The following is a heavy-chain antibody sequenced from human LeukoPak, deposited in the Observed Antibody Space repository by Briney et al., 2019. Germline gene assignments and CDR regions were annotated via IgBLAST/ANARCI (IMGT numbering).Heavy chain of an antibody. Sequence: SGTLSLTCAVSGGSISSSNWWSWVRQPPGKGLEWIGEIYHSGSTNYNPSLKSRVTISVDKSKNQFSLKLSSVTAADTAVYYCARAPYNYARDYYYYYFMDVWGKGTTVTVSS. D-gene: IGHD1-20*01. CDR3: ARAPYNYARDYYYYYFMDV. CDR2: IYHSGST. V-gene: IGHV4-4*02. J-gene: IGHJ6*03. CDR1: GGSISSSNW.